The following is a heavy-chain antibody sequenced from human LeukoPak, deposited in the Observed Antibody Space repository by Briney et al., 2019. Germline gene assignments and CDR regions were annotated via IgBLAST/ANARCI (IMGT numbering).Heavy chain of an antibody. Sequence: GGSLRLSCAASGFTSSNYWMNWVRQAPGKGLEWVANIKQDGSEKYYVDSVKGRFTISRDNAKNSLYLQMNSLRAEDTAVYYCARAVGAAGSYWGQGALVTVSS. CDR1: GFTSSNYW. D-gene: IGHD6-13*01. CDR2: IKQDGSEK. J-gene: IGHJ4*02. CDR3: ARAVGAAGSY. V-gene: IGHV3-7*01.